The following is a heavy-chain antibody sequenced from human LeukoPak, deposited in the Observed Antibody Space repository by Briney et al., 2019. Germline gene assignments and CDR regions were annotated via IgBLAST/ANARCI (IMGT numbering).Heavy chain of an antibody. Sequence: GESLKISCEGSGYRFTSYWIGWVRQMPGKGLEWMGIIYPADSDTRYSPAFQGQVTISADKSISTAYLQWSSLKASDSAMYYCARGPAGHSSTWTFDYWGQGAQVIVSS. D-gene: IGHD6-13*01. CDR2: IYPADSDT. V-gene: IGHV5-51*01. J-gene: IGHJ4*02. CDR3: ARGPAGHSSTWTFDY. CDR1: GYRFTSYW.